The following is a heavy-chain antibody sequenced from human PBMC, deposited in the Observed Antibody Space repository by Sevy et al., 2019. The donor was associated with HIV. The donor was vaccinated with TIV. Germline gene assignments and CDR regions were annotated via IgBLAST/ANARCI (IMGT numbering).Heavy chain of an antibody. V-gene: IGHV3-7*03. CDR1: GFTFSSYW. D-gene: IGHD2-15*01. CDR3: ARDPVYCSGGSCYYWYFDL. Sequence: GGSLRLSCAASGFTFSSYWMSWVRQAPGKGLEWVANIKQDGSEKYYVDSVKGRFTISRDKAKNSLYLQMNGLRAEDTAVYYCARDPVYCSGGSCYYWYFDLWGRGTLVTVSS. CDR2: IKQDGSEK. J-gene: IGHJ2*01.